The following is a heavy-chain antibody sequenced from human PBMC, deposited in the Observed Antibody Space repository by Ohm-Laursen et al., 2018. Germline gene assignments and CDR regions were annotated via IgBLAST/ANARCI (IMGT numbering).Heavy chain of an antibody. Sequence: PTQTLTLTFTFSGFSLRTRGVGVGWIRQAPGKALEWLALIYWNDDKRYSPSLKSRLTIIKDTSKNQVVLTMTNMDPVDTATYYCAHRPDPYESGTYFKNWGQGTLVTVSS. CDR3: AHRPDPYESGTYFKN. CDR1: GFSLRTRGVG. J-gene: IGHJ4*01. V-gene: IGHV2-5*01. D-gene: IGHD3-10*01. CDR2: IYWNDDK.